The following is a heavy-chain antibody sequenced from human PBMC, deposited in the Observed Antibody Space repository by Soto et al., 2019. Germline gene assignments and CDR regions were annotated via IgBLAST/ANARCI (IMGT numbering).Heavy chain of an antibody. CDR2: ISNSGST. V-gene: IGHV4-30-4*01. D-gene: IGHD5-18*01. Sequence: PSETLSLTCTVSGGSVTSDEDYWTWIRQSPGKGLEWIGYISNSGSTGYNPSLKTRLSMSVDRSKNQFTLRLTSVTAADTAVYFCATESGSTYGYFDHWGKGPQVPVSS. J-gene: IGHJ4*02. CDR3: ATESGSTYGYFDH. CDR1: GGSVTSDEDY.